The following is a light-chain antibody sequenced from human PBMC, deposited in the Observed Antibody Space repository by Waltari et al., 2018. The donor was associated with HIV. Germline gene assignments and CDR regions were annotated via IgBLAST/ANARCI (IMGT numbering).Light chain of an antibody. V-gene: IGLV1-47*01. CDR3: STWGGSLSGPV. CDR2: RNH. J-gene: IGLJ3*02. CDR1: RSNIGSNY. Sequence: QSVLTQPPSTSGTPGQRVSSSCSGSRSNIGSNYEDWYQQLPGTAPKLLLYRNHQRPAGVPDRFSGSKSGTSASLDISGLRSEDEALYYCSTWGGSLSGPVFGGGTKLTVL.